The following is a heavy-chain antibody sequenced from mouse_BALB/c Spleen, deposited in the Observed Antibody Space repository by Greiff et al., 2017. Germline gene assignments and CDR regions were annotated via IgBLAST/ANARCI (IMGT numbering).Heavy chain of an antibody. CDR3: AKNHYYGSSHWYFDV. D-gene: IGHD1-1*01. J-gene: IGHJ1*01. CDR2: IWRGGST. V-gene: IGHV2-5*01. Sequence: VKLMESGPGLVAPSQSLSITCTVSGFSLTSYGVHWVRQSPGKGLEWLGVIWRGGSTDYNAAFMSRLSITKDNSKSQVFFKMNSLQADDTAIYYCAKNHYYGSSHWYFDVWGAGTTVTVSS. CDR1: GFSLTSYG.